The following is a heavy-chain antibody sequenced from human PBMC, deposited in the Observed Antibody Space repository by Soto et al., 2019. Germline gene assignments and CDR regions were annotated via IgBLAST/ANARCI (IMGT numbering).Heavy chain of an antibody. D-gene: IGHD6-13*01. Sequence: PSETLSLTCTVSGGSISGYYWSWMRQSPGKGLEYIGYIYYRGSTNYNPSLKSRVTMSVDTSRNQFSLKVNSVTAADTAVYYCARQQLLPFYYASDVWGQGTTVTVSS. J-gene: IGHJ6*02. CDR1: GGSISGYY. CDR3: ARQQLLPFYYASDV. CDR2: IYYRGST. V-gene: IGHV4-59*01.